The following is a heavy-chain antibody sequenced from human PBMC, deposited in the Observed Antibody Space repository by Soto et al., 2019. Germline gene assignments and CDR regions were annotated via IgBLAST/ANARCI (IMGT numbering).Heavy chain of an antibody. D-gene: IGHD6-13*01. CDR1: GFTFSSYV. CDR3: LVASAAY. CDR2: ITSNGGST. Sequence: GGSLRLSCSASGFTFSSYVMNWVRQAPGKGLEYVSGITSNGGSTFYADSVKGRFIISRDNSQNTVYLQMSSLTTADTAVYYCLVASAAYWGQGTLVTVSS. J-gene: IGHJ4*02. V-gene: IGHV3-64D*06.